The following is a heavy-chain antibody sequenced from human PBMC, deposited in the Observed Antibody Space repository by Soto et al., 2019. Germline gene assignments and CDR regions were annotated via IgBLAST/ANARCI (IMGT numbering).Heavy chain of an antibody. D-gene: IGHD6-13*01. CDR3: ARRYSSSFDY. CDR1: GGSISSYD. J-gene: IGHJ4*02. CDR2: SYYSGSA. V-gene: IGHV4-59*12. Sequence: QVQLQESGPGLVKPSQTLSLTCTVSGGSISSYDWSWSRQRQGTGLGWIGYSYYSGSANYNPYLKSRVTIAVDTSKYQFSLKLSSVTDADTYVYYCARRYSSSFDYWGQGTLVTVSS.